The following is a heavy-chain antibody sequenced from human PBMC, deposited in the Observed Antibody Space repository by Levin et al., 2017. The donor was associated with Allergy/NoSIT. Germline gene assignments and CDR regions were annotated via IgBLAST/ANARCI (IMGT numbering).Heavy chain of an antibody. D-gene: IGHD3-22*01. CDR2: ISYDGSNK. V-gene: IGHV3-30*18. CDR1: GFTFSSYG. J-gene: IGHJ1*01. CDR3: AKAARDSSGYYYRSEYFQH. Sequence: PGGSLRLSCAASGFTFSSYGMHWVRQAPGKGLEWVAVISYDGSNKYYADSVKGRFTISRDNSKNTLYLQMNSLRAEDTAVYYCAKAARDSSGYYYRSEYFQHWGQGTLVTVSS.